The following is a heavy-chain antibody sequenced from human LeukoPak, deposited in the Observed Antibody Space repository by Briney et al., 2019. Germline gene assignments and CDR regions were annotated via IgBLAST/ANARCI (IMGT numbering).Heavy chain of an antibody. J-gene: IGHJ3*02. CDR1: GGSISGYY. CDR3: ARGVIRLSTDAFDI. V-gene: IGHV4-59*01. CDR2: IYYSGST. Sequence: SETLSLTCTVSGGSISGYYWSWIRQPPGKGLEWIGYIYYSGSTNYNPSLKSRVTISVDTSKNQFSLKLSSVTAADTAVYYCARGVIRLSTDAFDIWGQGTMVTVSS. D-gene: IGHD5-18*01.